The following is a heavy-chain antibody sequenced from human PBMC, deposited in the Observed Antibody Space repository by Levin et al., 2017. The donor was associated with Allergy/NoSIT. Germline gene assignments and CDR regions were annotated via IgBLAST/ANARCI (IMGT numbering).Heavy chain of an antibody. J-gene: IGHJ4*02. CDR3: ARDSGPRPYFDF. D-gene: IGHD6-6*01. CDR1: GDTFTTYT. V-gene: IGHV1-69*04. CDR2: IIPMLGIP. Sequence: SVKVSCKASGDTFTTYTINWLRQAPGQGLEWMGRIIPMLGIPNFAQKFQDRVRITADKSTSTAYMELISLRSEDTAVYFCARDSGPRPYFDFWGQGTLVTVSS.